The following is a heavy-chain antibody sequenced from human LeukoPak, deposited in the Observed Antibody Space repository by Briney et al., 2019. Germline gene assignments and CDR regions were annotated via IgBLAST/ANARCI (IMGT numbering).Heavy chain of an antibody. V-gene: IGHV1-18*01. Sequence: ASVKVSCKASGYTFTNYGISWVRQAPGQGLEWMGWISAYNGNTHYAQNLQGRVTMTTDASTSTAYMELKSLRSDDTAVYYCARGGHRRYYYTSGSAFDPWGQGTLVTVSS. CDR3: ARGGHRRYYYTSGSAFDP. D-gene: IGHD3-10*01. J-gene: IGHJ5*02. CDR1: GYTFTNYG. CDR2: ISAYNGNT.